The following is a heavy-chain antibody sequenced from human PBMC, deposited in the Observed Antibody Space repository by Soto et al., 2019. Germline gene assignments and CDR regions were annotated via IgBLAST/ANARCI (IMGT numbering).Heavy chain of an antibody. CDR2: ISSSSSYI. D-gene: IGHD3-10*01. Sequence: EVQLVESGGGLVKPGGSLRLSCAASGFTFSSYSMNWVRQAPGKGLEWVSSISSSSSYIYYAESVKGRFTISRDNAKNSLYLQMNSLRAEDTAVYYCARNYGQFDYWGQGTLVTVSS. V-gene: IGHV3-21*01. J-gene: IGHJ4*02. CDR1: GFTFSSYS. CDR3: ARNYGQFDY.